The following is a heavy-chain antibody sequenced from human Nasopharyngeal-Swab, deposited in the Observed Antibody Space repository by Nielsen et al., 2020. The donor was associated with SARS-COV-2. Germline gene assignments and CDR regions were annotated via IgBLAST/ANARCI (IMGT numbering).Heavy chain of an antibody. J-gene: IGHJ4*02. D-gene: IGHD6-19*01. CDR3: ARGKRIAVAGNDVPRQQYYFDY. V-gene: IGHV1-3*01. Sequence: ASVKVSCKASGYTFTNYAMHWVRQAPGQRLEWMGWINAGNGNTKYSQKFQGRVTITRDTSACTAYMELSSLRSEDTAVYYCARGKRIAVAGNDVPRQQYYFDYWGQGTLVTVSS. CDR1: GYTFTNYA. CDR2: INAGNGNT.